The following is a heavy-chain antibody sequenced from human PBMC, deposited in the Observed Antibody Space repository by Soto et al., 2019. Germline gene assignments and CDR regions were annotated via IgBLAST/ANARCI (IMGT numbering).Heavy chain of an antibody. J-gene: IGHJ6*02. CDR3: AKDLGSSSTGMDV. CDR1: GFTFSSYA. D-gene: IGHD6-13*01. CDR2: ISGSGGST. Sequence: GGSLRLSCAASGFTFSSYAMSWVRQAPGKGLEWVSAISGSGGSTYYADSVKGRFTISRDNSKNTLYLQMNSLRVEDTAVYYCAKDLGSSSTGMDVWGQGTTVTVSS. V-gene: IGHV3-23*01.